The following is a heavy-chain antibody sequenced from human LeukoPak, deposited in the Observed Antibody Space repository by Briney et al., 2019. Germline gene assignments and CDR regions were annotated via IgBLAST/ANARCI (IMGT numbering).Heavy chain of an antibody. Sequence: SETLSLTCSVSGGSISAYYWGWIRQPPGKGLEWIGYIHYSGSTNYNPSFKSRVTISLATSKTQFSLKVRSVTAADTAIYYCARHITLLRGVHKYYTDAWGKGTTVTISS. D-gene: IGHD3-10*01. CDR3: ARHITLLRGVHKYYTDA. J-gene: IGHJ6*03. CDR2: IHYSGST. V-gene: IGHV4-59*01. CDR1: GGSISAYY.